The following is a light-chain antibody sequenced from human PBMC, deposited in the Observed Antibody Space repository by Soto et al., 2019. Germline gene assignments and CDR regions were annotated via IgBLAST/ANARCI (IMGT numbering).Light chain of an antibody. J-gene: IGKJ5*01. CDR2: DAS. V-gene: IGKV3-11*01. Sequence: EIVLTQSPATLSLSPGERATLSCRASQSVSSYLAWYQQKPGQAPRLLIYDASNRATGIPARFSGSGSGTDFTLTISSLEPEDYAVYYCQQRTNWPRITFCQGTRLEIK. CDR1: QSVSSY. CDR3: QQRTNWPRIT.